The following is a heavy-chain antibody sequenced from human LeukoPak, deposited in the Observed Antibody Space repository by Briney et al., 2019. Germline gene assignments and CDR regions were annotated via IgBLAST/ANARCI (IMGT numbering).Heavy chain of an antibody. J-gene: IGHJ6*03. Sequence: NPSETLSLTCTVSGGSISSGSYYWSWIRQPAGKGLEWIGRIYTSGSTNYNPSLKSRVTISVDTSKNQFSLKLSSVTAADTAVYYCARDGDPYYYYYMDVWGKGTTVTVSS. D-gene: IGHD3-10*01. CDR3: ARDGDPYYYYYMDV. CDR2: IYTSGST. V-gene: IGHV4-61*02. CDR1: GGSISSGSYY.